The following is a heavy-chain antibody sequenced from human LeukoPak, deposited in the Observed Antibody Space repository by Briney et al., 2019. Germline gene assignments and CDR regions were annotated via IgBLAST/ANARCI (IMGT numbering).Heavy chain of an antibody. CDR1: GGSISSYY. Sequence: SETLSLTCTVSGGSISSYYWSWIRQPPGKGLEWIGYIYYSGSTNYNPSLKSRVTISVDTSKNQFSLKLSSVTAADTAVYYCARKYYHDAFDIWGQGTMVTVSS. V-gene: IGHV4-59*01. J-gene: IGHJ3*02. CDR2: IYYSGST. CDR3: ARKYYHDAFDI. D-gene: IGHD2-2*01.